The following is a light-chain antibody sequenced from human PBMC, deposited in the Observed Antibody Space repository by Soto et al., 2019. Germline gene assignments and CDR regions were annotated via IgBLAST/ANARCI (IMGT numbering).Light chain of an antibody. V-gene: IGKV3-15*01. CDR3: QQYKDSPPYT. J-gene: IGKJ2*01. CDR2: GAT. Sequence: EILMTQSQDTLSVSLGERATLSCRASQSISSNLAWYQQKPGQAPRLLIYGATTRATGVPARFSGGRSGTEFTLTISSLQSEDFAVYYCQQYKDSPPYTFGQGTKLEIK. CDR1: QSISSN.